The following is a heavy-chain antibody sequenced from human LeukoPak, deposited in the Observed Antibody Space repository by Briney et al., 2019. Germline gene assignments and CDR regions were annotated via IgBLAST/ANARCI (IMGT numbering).Heavy chain of an antibody. V-gene: IGHV3-30*18. J-gene: IGHJ4*02. CDR1: GFTFSIYG. D-gene: IGHD3-10*01. CDR3: AKLFYSSGMYHFDY. CDR2: ISYDGSNK. Sequence: PGRSLRLSCAASGFTFSIYGMHWVRQAPGKGLEWVAVISYDGSNKYYADSVKGRFTISRDNSKNTLYLQMNSLRAEDTAVFYCAKLFYSSGMYHFDYWGQGTLVTVSS.